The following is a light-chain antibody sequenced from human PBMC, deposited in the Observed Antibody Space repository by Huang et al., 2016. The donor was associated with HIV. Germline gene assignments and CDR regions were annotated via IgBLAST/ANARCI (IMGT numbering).Light chain of an antibody. Sequence: EIVMTQSPATLSVSPGERATLSCRASQTVNSNLAWYQHKPGQAPRLVIYGASTRATGVPARFIGSWSGTKFTLTISSLQSEDFAVYYCQQYNNWLAFGQGTKVEIK. CDR3: QQYNNWLA. V-gene: IGKV3-15*01. J-gene: IGKJ1*01. CDR1: QTVNSN. CDR2: GAS.